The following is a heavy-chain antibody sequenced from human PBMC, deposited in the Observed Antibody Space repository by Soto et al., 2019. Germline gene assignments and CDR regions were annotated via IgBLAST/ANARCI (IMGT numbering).Heavy chain of an antibody. CDR3: AKTPVLLLFGGWFDP. V-gene: IGHV1-18*01. D-gene: IGHD3-16*01. Sequence: ASVKVSCKXSGYTFTNYGLGWVRQAPGQGPEWMGWISGHDGSTKYAQKFQGRVNMTIDTSTTTVYMELWSLSSDDTAIYYCAKTPVLLLFGGWFDPWGQGTLVTVSS. CDR1: GYTFTNYG. J-gene: IGHJ5*02. CDR2: ISGHDGST.